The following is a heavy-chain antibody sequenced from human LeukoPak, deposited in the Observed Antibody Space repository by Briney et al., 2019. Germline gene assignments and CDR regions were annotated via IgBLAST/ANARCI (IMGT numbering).Heavy chain of an antibody. CDR2: ISNYGGST. D-gene: IGHD6-19*01. CDR1: GFTFSSYA. Sequence: PGGSLRLSCAASGFTFSSYALTWVRQAPGRGPKWVCTISNYGGSTFYADSVRSRFSISRDNSKSILFLQMNSLRAEDTALYYCARSYTVSGTRYFDPWGQGTQVTVSS. J-gene: IGHJ5*02. CDR3: ARSYTVSGTRYFDP. V-gene: IGHV3-23*01.